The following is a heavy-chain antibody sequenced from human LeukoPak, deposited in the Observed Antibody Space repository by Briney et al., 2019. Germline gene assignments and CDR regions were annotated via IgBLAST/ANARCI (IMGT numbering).Heavy chain of an antibody. CDR3: ARRAREYSHDAFDI. Sequence: ASVKVSCKASGYTFTDYYMHWVPQAPGQGLEWMGWINPNSRGTDSAQKFQGRFSMTRDTSISTAYMELSRLRSDDTAVYYCARRAREYSHDAFDIWGQGTMVTVSS. CDR2: INPNSRGT. CDR1: GYTFTDYY. J-gene: IGHJ3*02. V-gene: IGHV1-2*02. D-gene: IGHD5-18*01.